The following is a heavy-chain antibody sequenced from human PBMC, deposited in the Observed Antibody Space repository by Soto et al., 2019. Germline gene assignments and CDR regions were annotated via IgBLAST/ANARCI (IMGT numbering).Heavy chain of an antibody. J-gene: IGHJ5*02. Sequence: EVQLVESGGGLVQPGGSLRLSCAASGFTFSSYSMNWVRQAPGKGLAGVSYISSSSSTIYYPDSVKDRFTISSDNPTDSLSLQMNSLRDEDTAVYDCARGLRAGRAYSWFDPWGQGTPVIFSS. CDR1: GFTFSSYS. CDR2: ISSSSSTI. V-gene: IGHV3-48*02. CDR3: ARGLRAGRAYSWFDP.